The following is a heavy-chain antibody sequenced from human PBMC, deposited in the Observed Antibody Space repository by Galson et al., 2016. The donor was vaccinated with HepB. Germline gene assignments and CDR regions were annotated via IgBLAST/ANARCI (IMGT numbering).Heavy chain of an antibody. CDR2: IWYDGSNK. J-gene: IGHJ6*02. Sequence: SLRLSCAASGFTFSSYGMHWVRQAPGKGLEWVAVIWYDGSNKYYADSVKGRFTISRDNSKNTLYMQMNSLRAEDTAVYYCAKGGELRGVYYYYGMDVWGQWTTVTVSS. V-gene: IGHV3-33*03. CDR3: AKGGELRGVYYYYGMDV. CDR1: GFTFSSYG. D-gene: IGHD1-26*01.